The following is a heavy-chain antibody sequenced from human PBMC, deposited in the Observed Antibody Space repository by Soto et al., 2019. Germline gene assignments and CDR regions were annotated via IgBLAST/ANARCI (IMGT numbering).Heavy chain of an antibody. CDR3: AREVDTAMVRAFDP. CDR1: GGSISSGDYY. V-gene: IGHV4-30-4*01. Sequence: SETLSLTCTVSGGSISSGDYYWSWIRQPPGKGLEWIGNIYYSGSTYYNQSLKRRVTISVDTSKKQFPLKLSSVTAADTAVYYCAREVDTAMVRAFDPWGQGTLVTVSS. CDR2: IYYSGST. J-gene: IGHJ5*02. D-gene: IGHD5-18*01.